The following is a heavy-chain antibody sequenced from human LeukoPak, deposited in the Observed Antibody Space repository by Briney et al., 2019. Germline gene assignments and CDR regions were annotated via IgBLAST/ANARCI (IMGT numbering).Heavy chain of an antibody. CDR3: ARNYDFWSGYYYYYYMDV. D-gene: IGHD3-3*01. V-gene: IGHV4-59*01. CDR2: IYYSGST. CDR1: GGSISSYY. Sequence: SETLSLTCTVSGGSISSYYWSWIRQPPGKGLEWIGYIYYSGSTNYNPSLKSRVTISVDTSKNQFSLKLSSVTAADTAVYYCARNYDFWSGYYYYYYMDVWGKGTTVTVSS. J-gene: IGHJ6*03.